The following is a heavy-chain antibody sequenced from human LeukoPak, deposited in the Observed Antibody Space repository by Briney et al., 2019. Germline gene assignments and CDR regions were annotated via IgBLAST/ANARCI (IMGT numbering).Heavy chain of an antibody. J-gene: IGHJ4*02. Sequence: GGSLRLSCAASGFTFSSYSMNWVRQAPGKGLEWVSSISSSSSYIYYADSVKGRFTISRDNAKNSLYLQMNSLRAEDTAVYYCARYIGGSSGWSDYWGQGTLVTVSS. D-gene: IGHD6-19*01. V-gene: IGHV3-21*01. CDR3: ARYIGGSSGWSDY. CDR1: GFTFSSYS. CDR2: ISSSSSYI.